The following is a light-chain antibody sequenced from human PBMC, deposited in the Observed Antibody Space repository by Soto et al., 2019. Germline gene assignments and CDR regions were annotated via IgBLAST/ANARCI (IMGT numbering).Light chain of an antibody. CDR2: KAS. CDR3: QHYNSYSEA. CDR1: QTISSW. Sequence: DIQMPQSPSTLSGSVGDRVTITCRASQTISSWLAWYQQKPGKATKLLIYKASTLKSGVPSRFSGSGSGTEFTLTISSLQPDDFATYYCQHYNSYSEAVGQGTKVDIK. V-gene: IGKV1-5*03. J-gene: IGKJ1*01.